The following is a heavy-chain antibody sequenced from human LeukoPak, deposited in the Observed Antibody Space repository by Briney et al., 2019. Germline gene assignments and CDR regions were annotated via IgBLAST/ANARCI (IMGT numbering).Heavy chain of an antibody. V-gene: IGHV3-30*18. CDR1: GFTFSAYY. CDR2: ISYDGSNK. CDR3: AKDTGYYDSSGYYEGFDY. J-gene: IGHJ4*02. Sequence: PGGSLRLSCAASGFTFSAYYMTWIRQAPGKGLEWVAVISYDGSNKYYADSAKGRFTISRDNSKNTLYLQMSSLRAEDTAVYYCAKDTGYYDSSGYYEGFDYWGQGTLVTVSS. D-gene: IGHD3-22*01.